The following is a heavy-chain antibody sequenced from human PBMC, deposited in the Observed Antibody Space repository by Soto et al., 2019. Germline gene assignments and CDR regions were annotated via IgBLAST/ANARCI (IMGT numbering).Heavy chain of an antibody. D-gene: IGHD6-13*01. CDR2: IYTSGST. CDR3: ARVLAAAGTLYFDY. Sequence: SETLSLTCTVSGGSISSYYWSWIRQPAGKGLEWIGRIYTSGSTNYNPSLKSRVTMSVDTSKNQFSLKLSPVTAADTAVYYCARVLAAAGTLYFDYWGQGTLVTVSS. J-gene: IGHJ4*02. CDR1: GGSISSYY. V-gene: IGHV4-4*07.